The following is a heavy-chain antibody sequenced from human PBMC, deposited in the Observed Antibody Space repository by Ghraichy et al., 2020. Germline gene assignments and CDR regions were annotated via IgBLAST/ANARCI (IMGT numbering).Heavy chain of an antibody. Sequence: GESLNISCAASGFSFSNYIMNWVRQAPGKGLEWVSHISSSSRTISYADSVKGRFTVSRDNAKNSMFLQMNSLRDEDTALYYCARASRVVRFYYYDALDVWGQGTTVTVFS. J-gene: IGHJ6*02. V-gene: IGHV3-48*02. CDR3: ARASRVVRFYYYDALDV. CDR1: GFSFSNYI. D-gene: IGHD4-23*01. CDR2: ISSSSRTI.